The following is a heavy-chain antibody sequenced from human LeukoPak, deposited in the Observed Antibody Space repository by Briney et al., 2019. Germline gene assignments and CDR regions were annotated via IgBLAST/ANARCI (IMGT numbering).Heavy chain of an antibody. CDR1: GFTFSAYT. D-gene: IGHD7-27*01. V-gene: IGHV3-23*01. J-gene: IGHJ4*02. CDR3: AKDGGLWVSAHWGDS. CDR2: KPTGDGNT. Sequence: GGSLRLSCAASGFTFSAYTMGGARKAPGKGWGGVSTKPTGDGNTYYADSVKGRFTVSRDNSKNTLFLQMNSLRAEDTAVYYYAKDGGLWVSAHWGDSWGRGTLVTVSS.